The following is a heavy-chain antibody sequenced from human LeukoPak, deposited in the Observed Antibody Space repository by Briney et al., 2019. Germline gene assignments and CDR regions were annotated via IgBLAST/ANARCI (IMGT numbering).Heavy chain of an antibody. D-gene: IGHD1-26*01. CDR1: GLTFSSYA. V-gene: IGHV3-23*01. CDR3: AKNSGMGGGAFDI. J-gene: IGHJ3*02. Sequence: GGSLRLSCAASGLTFSSYAMNWVRQAPGKGLEWVSAISGSGDSTYYADSVKGRFTISRDNSKNTLYLQMTSLRAEDTAVYYCAKNSGMGGGAFDIWGQGTMVTVSS. CDR2: ISGSGDST.